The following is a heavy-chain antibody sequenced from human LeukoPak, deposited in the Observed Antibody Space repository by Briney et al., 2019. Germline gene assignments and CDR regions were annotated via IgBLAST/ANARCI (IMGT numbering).Heavy chain of an antibody. Sequence: GASVKVSCNASGYTFTGYYMHWVRQAPGQGLEWMGWINPNSGGTNYAQKFQGRGTMTRDTSISTAYMELSRLRSDDTAVYYCARGYSSGFLFDYWGQGTLVTVSS. V-gene: IGHV1-2*02. CDR2: INPNSGGT. D-gene: IGHD6-19*01. CDR1: GYTFTGYY. J-gene: IGHJ4*02. CDR3: ARGYSSGFLFDY.